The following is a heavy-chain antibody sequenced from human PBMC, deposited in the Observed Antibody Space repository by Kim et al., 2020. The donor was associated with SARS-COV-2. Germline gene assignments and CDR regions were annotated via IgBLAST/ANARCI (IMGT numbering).Heavy chain of an antibody. Sequence: ASVKVSCKASGYTFTGYYIHWLRQAPGQGPEWIGRINPNKGGTEYAKKLQGRITITRDTSITTVYLDLSSLRSDDTAVYYCARGGKSGKFGVVGSFDPWG. CDR2: INPNKGGT. CDR3: ARGGKSGKFGVVGSFDP. J-gene: IGHJ5*02. CDR1: GYTFTGYY. V-gene: IGHV1-2*06. D-gene: IGHD3-3*01.